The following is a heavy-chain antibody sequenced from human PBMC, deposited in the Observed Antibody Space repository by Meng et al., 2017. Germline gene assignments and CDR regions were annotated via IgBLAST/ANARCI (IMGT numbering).Heavy chain of an antibody. Sequence: LEESGRGLVKPSGTLSLTGAVSGGSISSSNWWSWVRQPPGKGLEWIGEIYHSGSTNYNPSLKSRVTISVDKSKNQFSLKLSSVTAADTAVYYCARWSIYCSGGSCYSFDYWGQGTLVTVSS. CDR1: GGSISSSNW. V-gene: IGHV4-4*02. D-gene: IGHD2-15*01. CDR3: ARWSIYCSGGSCYSFDY. CDR2: IYHSGST. J-gene: IGHJ4*02.